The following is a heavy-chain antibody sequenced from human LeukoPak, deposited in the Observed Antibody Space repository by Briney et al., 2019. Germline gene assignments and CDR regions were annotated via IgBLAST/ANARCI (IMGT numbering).Heavy chain of an antibody. Sequence: SETLSLTCTVSGGSISSYYWSWIRQPPGKGLEWIGYIYYSGSTNYNPSLKSRVTISVDTSKNQFSLKRSSVTAADTAVYYCARHSTTVVTYWYFDLWGRGTLVTVSS. J-gene: IGHJ2*01. CDR3: ARHSTTVVTYWYFDL. D-gene: IGHD4-23*01. CDR1: GGSISSYY. CDR2: IYYSGST. V-gene: IGHV4-59*08.